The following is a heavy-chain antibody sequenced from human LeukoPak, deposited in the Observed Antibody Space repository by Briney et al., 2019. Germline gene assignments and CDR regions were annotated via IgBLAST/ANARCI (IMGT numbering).Heavy chain of an antibody. V-gene: IGHV5-10-1*01. CDR2: IDPSDSYT. D-gene: IGHD3-10*01. J-gene: IGHJ4*02. CDR1: GYSFTSYW. Sequence: GESLQISCQGSGYSFTSYWISWVRQMPGKGLEWMGRIDPSDSYTNYSPSFQGHVTISADKSISTAYLQWSSLKASDTAMYYCARQSRHSTDYYGSGPGGYWGQGTLVTVSS. CDR3: ARQSRHSTDYYGSGPGGY.